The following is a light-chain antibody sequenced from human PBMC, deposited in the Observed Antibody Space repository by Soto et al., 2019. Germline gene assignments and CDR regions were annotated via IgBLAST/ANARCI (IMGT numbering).Light chain of an antibody. CDR2: GAS. CDR1: QSVSSSY. Sequence: EMGWTQSPCTLCFSPWERATLSCRASQSVSSSYLAWYQQKPGQAPRLLIYGASSRATGIPDRFSGSGSGTDFTLTISRLEPEDFAVYYCQQYGSSLWTFGQGTKVDIK. J-gene: IGKJ1*01. V-gene: IGKV3-20*01. CDR3: QQYGSSLWT.